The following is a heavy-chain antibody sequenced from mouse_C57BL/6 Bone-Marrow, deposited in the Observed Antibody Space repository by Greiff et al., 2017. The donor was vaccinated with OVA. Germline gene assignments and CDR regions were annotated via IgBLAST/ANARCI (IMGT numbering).Heavy chain of an antibody. CDR2: IRLKSDNYAT. CDR1: GFTFSNYW. J-gene: IGHJ3*01. V-gene: IGHV6-3*01. CDR3: TAPIYYGSSLFAY. D-gene: IGHD1-1*01. Sequence: EVQLVESGGGLVQPGGSMKLSCVASGFTFSNYWMNWVRQSPEKGLEWVAQIRLKSDNYATHYAESVKGRFTISRDDSKSSVYLQMNNLRAEDTGIYYCTAPIYYGSSLFAYWGQGTLVTVSA.